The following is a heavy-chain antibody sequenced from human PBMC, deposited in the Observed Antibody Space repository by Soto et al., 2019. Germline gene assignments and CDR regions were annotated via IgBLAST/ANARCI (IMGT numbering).Heavy chain of an antibody. CDR3: ARGPYGSGTAPLYGMDV. V-gene: IGHV1-69*01. J-gene: IGHJ6*02. CDR2: IIPFLGTP. D-gene: IGHD3-10*01. CDR1: GGTFSNYA. Sequence: QVQLVQSGAEVKKPGSSVKVSCKDSGGTFSNYAISWARKAPGQGLEWMGGIIPFLGTPNYAQRFQGRVTITADEATSTAYMELSSRRSEDTAVYYCARGPYGSGTAPLYGMDVWGQGTTVTVSS.